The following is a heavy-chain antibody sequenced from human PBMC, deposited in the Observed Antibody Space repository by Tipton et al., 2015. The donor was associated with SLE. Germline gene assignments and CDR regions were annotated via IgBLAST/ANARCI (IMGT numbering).Heavy chain of an antibody. V-gene: IGHV3-48*03. CDR2: ISSGGDTI. CDR3: ARAASTLIVDYADY. J-gene: IGHJ4*02. Sequence: SLRLSCAVSGFTFSTYDMNWVRQAPGKGLEWVSYISSGGDTIYYADSVNYRFTISRDNAENSLYLQMNSLRAEDTAVYYCARAASTLIVDYADYWGQGTLVTVSS. D-gene: IGHD4-17*01. CDR1: GFTFSTYD.